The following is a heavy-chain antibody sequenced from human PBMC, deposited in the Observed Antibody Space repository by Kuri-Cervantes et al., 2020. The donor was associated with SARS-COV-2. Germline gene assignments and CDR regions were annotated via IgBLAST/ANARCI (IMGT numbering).Heavy chain of an antibody. CDR3: ASGYCSSTSCYPPRGGYYYYYGMGV. CDR2: INSDGSST. J-gene: IGHJ6*02. V-gene: IGHV3-74*01. D-gene: IGHD2-2*01. Sequence: GGSLRLSCAASGFTFSSYWMHWVRQAPGKGLVWVSRINSDGSSTSYADSVKGRFTISRDNAKNTLYLQMNSLRAEDTAVYYCASGYCSSTSCYPPRGGYYYYYGMGVWGQGTTVTVSS. CDR1: GFTFSSYW.